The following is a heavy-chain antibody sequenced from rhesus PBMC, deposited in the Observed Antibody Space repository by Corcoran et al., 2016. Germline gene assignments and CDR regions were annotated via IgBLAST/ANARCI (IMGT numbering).Heavy chain of an antibody. J-gene: IGHJ4*01. CDR3: ASIAAAAH. V-gene: IGHV4-122*02. Sequence: QLQLQESGPGLVKPSETLSLTCAVSGYSISSGYGWSWIRQPPGKGLEWIGYIFYSWSTSYNPSLKSRVTISRDTSKNQFSLKLSSVTAADTAVYYCASIAAAAHWGQGVLVTVSS. CDR1: GYSISSGYG. CDR2: IFYSWST. D-gene: IGHD6-31*01.